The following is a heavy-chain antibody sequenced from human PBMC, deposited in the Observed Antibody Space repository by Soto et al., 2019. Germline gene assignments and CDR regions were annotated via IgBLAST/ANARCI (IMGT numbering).Heavy chain of an antibody. V-gene: IGHV3-15*01. CDR3: TATGRRAVNWFDP. CDR1: GFTFSNAW. J-gene: IGHJ5*02. Sequence: KAGGSLRLSCAASGFTFSNAWMSWVRQAPGKGLEWVGRIKSKTDGGTTDYAAPVKGRFTISRDDSKNTLYLQMNSLKTEDTAVYYCTATGRRAVNWFDPWGQGTLVTVSS. CDR2: IKSKTDGGTT.